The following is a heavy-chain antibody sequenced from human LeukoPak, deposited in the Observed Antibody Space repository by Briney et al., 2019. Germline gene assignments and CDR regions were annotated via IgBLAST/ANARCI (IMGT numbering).Heavy chain of an antibody. CDR1: GFNYSSYT. Sequence: GGSLRLSCAASGFNYSSYTMNWVRQAPGMGLEWLSYISASRGITYYADSVKGRFTISRDNSKNTLYLQMNSLRAEDTAVYYCAKRSPRKLRESPEYWGQGTLVTVSS. CDR2: ISASRGIT. J-gene: IGHJ4*02. CDR3: AKRSPRKLRESPEY. V-gene: IGHV3-48*01. D-gene: IGHD4-17*01.